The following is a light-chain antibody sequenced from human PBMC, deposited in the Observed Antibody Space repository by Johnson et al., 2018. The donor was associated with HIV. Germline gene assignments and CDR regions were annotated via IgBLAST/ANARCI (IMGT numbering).Light chain of an antibody. V-gene: IGLV1-51*02. J-gene: IGLJ1*01. CDR1: SSNIGNNY. CDR2: ENN. CDR3: GTWDSSLSVYV. Sequence: QSVLTQPPSVSAAPGQKVTISCSGSSSNIGNNYVSWYQQFPVTAPKLLIYENNKRPSGIPDRFSGSKSGTSVTLDITGLQTGDEADYYCGTWDSSLSVYVFGTWTNVTVL.